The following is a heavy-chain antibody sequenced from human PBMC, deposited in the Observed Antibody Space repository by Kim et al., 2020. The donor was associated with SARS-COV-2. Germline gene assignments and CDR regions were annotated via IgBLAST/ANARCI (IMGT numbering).Heavy chain of an antibody. J-gene: IGHJ4*02. CDR2: ISSSSSYI. CDR1: GFTFSSYS. Sequence: GGSLRLSCAASGFTFSSYSMNWVRQAPGKGLEWVSSISSSSSYIYYADSVKGRFTISRDNAKNSLYLQMNSLRAEDTAVYYCAREYDILTGFDYWGQGTLVTVSS. D-gene: IGHD3-9*01. CDR3: AREYDILTGFDY. V-gene: IGHV3-21*01.